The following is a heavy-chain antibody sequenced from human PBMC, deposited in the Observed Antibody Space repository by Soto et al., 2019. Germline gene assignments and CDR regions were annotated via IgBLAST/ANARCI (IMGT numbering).Heavy chain of an antibody. CDR3: ARGSMYYRSSQAAYYLHY. J-gene: IGHJ4*02. D-gene: IGHD3-10*01. CDR2: ISSSGTYI. V-gene: IGHV3-21*01. CDR1: GFTFSDYA. Sequence: EVQLVESGGGLVKPGGSLRLSCAASGFTFSDYAMHWVRQSPGQGLEWVSSISSSGTYIYYADSLKGRFTISRDNAKNSVDLQMNSLRADDTAVYYCARGSMYYRSSQAAYYLHYLGQGVLDTVSS.